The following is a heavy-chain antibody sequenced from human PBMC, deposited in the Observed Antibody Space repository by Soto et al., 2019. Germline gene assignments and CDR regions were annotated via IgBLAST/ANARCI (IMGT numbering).Heavy chain of an antibody. V-gene: IGHV1-69*06. CDR1: GGTFSSYA. CDR2: IIPIFGTA. J-gene: IGHJ6*02. CDR3: ARVPRITIFGVVRYYYYGMDV. D-gene: IGHD3-3*01. Sequence: SVKVSCKASGGTFSSYAISWVRQAPGQGLEWMGGIIPIFGTANYAQKFQGRVTITADKSTGTAYMELSSLRSEDTAVYYCARVPRITIFGVVRYYYYGMDVWGQGTTVTVSS.